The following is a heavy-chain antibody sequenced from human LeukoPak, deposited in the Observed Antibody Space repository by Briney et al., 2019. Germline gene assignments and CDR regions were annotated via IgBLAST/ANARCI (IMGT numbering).Heavy chain of an antibody. D-gene: IGHD1-20*01. CDR3: AKDLGGANWNFDY. CDR1: GGSISSYY. CDR2: IYYSGST. J-gene: IGHJ4*02. V-gene: IGHV4-59*01. Sequence: SETLSLTCTVSGGSISSYYWSWIRQPPGKGLEWIGYIYYSGSTNYNPSLKSRVTISVDTSKNQFSLKLSSVTAADTAVYYCAKDLGGANWNFDYWGQGTLVTVSS.